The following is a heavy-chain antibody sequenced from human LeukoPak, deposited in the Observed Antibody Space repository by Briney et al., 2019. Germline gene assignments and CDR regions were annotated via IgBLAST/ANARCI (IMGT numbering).Heavy chain of an antibody. CDR1: GFTFSSYA. CDR3: AGDRYSSSWYVLDY. Sequence: GGSLRLSCAASGFTFSSYAMHWVRQAPGKGLEWVAVISYDGSNKYYADSVKGRFTISRDNSKNTLYLQMNSLRAEDTAVYYCAGDRYSSSWYVLDYWGQGTLVTVSS. V-gene: IGHV3-30-3*01. CDR2: ISYDGSNK. D-gene: IGHD6-13*01. J-gene: IGHJ4*02.